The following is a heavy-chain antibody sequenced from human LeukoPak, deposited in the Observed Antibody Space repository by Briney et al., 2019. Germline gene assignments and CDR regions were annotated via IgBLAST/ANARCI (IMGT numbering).Heavy chain of an antibody. V-gene: IGHV1-46*01. CDR3: ARELGLLWFGELSGGPNWFDP. Sequence: GASVKVSCKASGYTFTSYYMHWVRQAPGQGLEWMGIINPSGGSTSYAQKFQGRVTMTRDTSTSTVYMELSSLRSEDTAVYYCARELGLLWFGELSGGPNWFDPWGQGTLVTVSS. CDR2: INPSGGST. D-gene: IGHD3-10*01. J-gene: IGHJ5*02. CDR1: GYTFTSYY.